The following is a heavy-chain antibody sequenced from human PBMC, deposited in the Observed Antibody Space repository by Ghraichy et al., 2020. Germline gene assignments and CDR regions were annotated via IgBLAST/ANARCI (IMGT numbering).Heavy chain of an antibody. Sequence: SQTLSLTCANSGDRVSSNSAAWNWIRQSPSRGIEWLGRTVYRSKWYNAYAVSVKRRITINPNTYKNQFSLQLNSVTPVDTAVYYCAREEGCSYGYEWFDPRGGGTLVPGSS. D-gene: IGHD5-18*01. CDR3: AREEGCSYGYEWFDP. CDR2: TVYRSKWYN. CDR1: GDRVSSNSAA. V-gene: IGHV6-1*01. J-gene: IGHJ5*02.